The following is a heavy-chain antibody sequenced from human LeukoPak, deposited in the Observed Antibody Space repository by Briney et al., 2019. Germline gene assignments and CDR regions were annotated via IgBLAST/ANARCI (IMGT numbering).Heavy chain of an antibody. Sequence: SETLSLTCAVSGVSISGSYYYWGWIRQPPGKGLEWIGNIYYSGSTYYNASLQSRVTISVDTSKNQFSLKLSSVTAADTAVYYCLTHYYTGVDPWGQGTLVTVSS. CDR1: GVSISGSYYY. J-gene: IGHJ5*02. V-gene: IGHV4-39*01. D-gene: IGHD1-26*01. CDR2: IYYSGST. CDR3: LTHYYTGVDP.